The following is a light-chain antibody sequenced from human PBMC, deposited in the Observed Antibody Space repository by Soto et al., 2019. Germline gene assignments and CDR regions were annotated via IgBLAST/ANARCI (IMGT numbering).Light chain of an antibody. CDR1: SSDVGGYNY. V-gene: IGLV2-14*01. J-gene: IGLJ1*01. Sequence: QSVLTQPACVSVSPGQSITISCTGSSSDVGGYNYASWYQQHPGKAPKLMIYEVSNRPSGVSNRFSGSKSGNTASLTISGLQAEDEADYYCSSYTSSSTFVFGTGTKVTVL. CDR2: EVS. CDR3: SSYTSSSTFV.